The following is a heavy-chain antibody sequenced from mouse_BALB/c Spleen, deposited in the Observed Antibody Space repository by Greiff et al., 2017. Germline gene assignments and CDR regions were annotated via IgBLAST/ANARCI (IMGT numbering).Heavy chain of an antibody. V-gene: IGHV5-6*01. D-gene: IGHD2-1*01. J-gene: IGHJ4*01. CDR1: GFTFSSYG. Sequence: EVQVVESGGDLVKPGGSLKLSCAASGFTFSSYGMSWVRQTPDKRLEWVATISSGGSYTYYPDSVKGRFTISRDNAKNTLYLQMSSLKSEDTAMYYCARHYYGNYGAMDYWGQGTSVTVSS. CDR2: ISSGGSYT. CDR3: ARHYYGNYGAMDY.